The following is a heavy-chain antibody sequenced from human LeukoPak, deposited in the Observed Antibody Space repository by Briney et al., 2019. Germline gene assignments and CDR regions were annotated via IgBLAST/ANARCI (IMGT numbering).Heavy chain of an antibody. D-gene: IGHD1-26*01. J-gene: IGHJ4*02. CDR3: ARVTQVGATTNDY. CDR1: GFTFSSYS. Sequence: GGSLRLSCAASGFTFSSYSMKWVRQAPGKGLEWVSYISSSTSTIYYADSVKGRFTISRDNAKNSLYLQMNSLRAEDTAVYYCARVTQVGATTNDYWGQGTLVTVSS. CDR2: ISSSTSTI. V-gene: IGHV3-48*01.